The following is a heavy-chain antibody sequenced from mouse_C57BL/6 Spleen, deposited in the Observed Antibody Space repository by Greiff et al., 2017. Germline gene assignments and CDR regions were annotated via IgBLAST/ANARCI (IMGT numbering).Heavy chain of an antibody. D-gene: IGHD2-3*01. CDR2: ISSGSSTI. Sequence: EVQGVESGGGLVKPGGSLKLSCAASGFTFSDYGMYCVRQAPKKGLVWVAYISSGSSTIYYANTMKGRFTISRDNAKNPLFLQLTSLRSEDTAMYYCARDGYYFDYWGQGTTLTVSS. CDR3: ARDGYYFDY. CDR1: GFTFSDYG. V-gene: IGHV5-17*01. J-gene: IGHJ2*01.